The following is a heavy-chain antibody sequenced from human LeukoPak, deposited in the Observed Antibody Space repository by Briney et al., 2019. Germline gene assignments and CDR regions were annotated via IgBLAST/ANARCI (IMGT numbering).Heavy chain of an antibody. CDR2: ISGDGGST. J-gene: IGHJ6*03. CDR1: GFTFDDYA. CDR3: AKDIRDYYYMDV. Sequence: GGSLRLPCAASGFTFDDYAMHWVRQAPGKGLEWVSLISGDGGSTYYADSVKGRFTISRDNSKNSLYLQMNSLRTEDTALYYCAKDIRDYYYMDVWGKGTTVTVSS. V-gene: IGHV3-43*02.